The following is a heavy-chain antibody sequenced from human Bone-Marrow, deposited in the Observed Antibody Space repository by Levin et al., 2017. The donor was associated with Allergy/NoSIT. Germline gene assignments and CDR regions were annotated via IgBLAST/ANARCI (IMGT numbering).Heavy chain of an antibody. CDR3: ARDSGGQLHGNYG. CDR1: GFTFNQYG. CDR2: ISGSGGTT. V-gene: IGHV3-23*01. D-gene: IGHD1-7*01. J-gene: IGHJ4*02. Sequence: PGGSLRLSCAASGFTFNQYGMTWLRQSPVKGLEWVATISGSGGTTDYAASVMGRFTISRDNDKNTLSLQMNSLRAEDTAVYYCARDSGGQLHGNYGWGQGTLVTVSS.